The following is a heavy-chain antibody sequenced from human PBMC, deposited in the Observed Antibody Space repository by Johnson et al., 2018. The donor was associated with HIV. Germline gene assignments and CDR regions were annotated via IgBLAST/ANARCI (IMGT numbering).Heavy chain of an antibody. CDR1: GFTFSSYA. CDR3: TTGELWNGYYLHDAFDI. D-gene: IGHD3-3*01. Sequence: HVQLVESGGGVVQPGRSLRLSCAASGFTFSSYAMHWVRQAPGKGLEWVAVISYDGSNKYYTDSVKGRFTISRDNSKNTLYLQMNSLKTEDTAVYYCTTGELWNGYYLHDAFDIWGQGTMVTVSS. V-gene: IGHV3-30*04. CDR2: ISYDGSNK. J-gene: IGHJ3*02.